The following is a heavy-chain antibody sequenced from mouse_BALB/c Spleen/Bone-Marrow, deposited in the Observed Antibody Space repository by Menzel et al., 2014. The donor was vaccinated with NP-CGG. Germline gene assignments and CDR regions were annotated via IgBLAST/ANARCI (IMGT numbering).Heavy chain of an antibody. CDR2: IRLKSNNYAT. Sequence: DVELVESGGGLVQPGRSMKLSCVASGFIFSNYWMNWVRQSPEKGLEWVAEIRLKSNNYATHYAESVRGRFTISRDDSKSSVYLQMNNLRTEDTGIYYCTTGFAYWGQGTLVTVSA. V-gene: IGHV6-6*02. J-gene: IGHJ3*01. CDR3: TTGFAY. CDR1: GFIFSNYW.